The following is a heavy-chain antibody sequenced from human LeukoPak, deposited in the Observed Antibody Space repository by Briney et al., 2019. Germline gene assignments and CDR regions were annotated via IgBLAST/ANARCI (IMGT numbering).Heavy chain of an antibody. J-gene: IGHJ2*01. Sequence: SETLSLTCSGSNASISNGDFYWTWIRQPPGRGLEWVGYVYRGGASFYNPSLKSRVSISIDTSKNQFSLRLNSVTAADTAVYYCARCTATTPPHWYSDLWGRGALVTVSS. D-gene: IGHD4-17*01. CDR2: VYRGGAS. CDR3: ARCTATTPPHWYSDL. CDR1: NASISNGDFY. V-gene: IGHV4-30-4*01.